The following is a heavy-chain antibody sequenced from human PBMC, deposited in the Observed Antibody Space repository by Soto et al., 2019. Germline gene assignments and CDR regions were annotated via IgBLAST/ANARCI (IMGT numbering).Heavy chain of an antibody. CDR3: TKYTYTSRYSYFGMDV. V-gene: IGHV3-49*05. CDR1: GFTFGDYA. J-gene: IGHJ6*02. D-gene: IGHD2-15*01. Sequence: NPGGSLRLSCTGSGFTFGDYAMSWSRQAPGKGLEWVGVIRSKAYGETTDYAASVKGRFTIFRDDSKSIAYLQMSSLQTEDTGVYYCTKYTYTSRYSYFGMDVWGQGTTVTVSS. CDR2: IRSKAYGETT.